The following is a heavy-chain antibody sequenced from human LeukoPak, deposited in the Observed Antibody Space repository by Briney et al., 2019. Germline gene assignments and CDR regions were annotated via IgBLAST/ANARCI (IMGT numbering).Heavy chain of an antibody. CDR3: ARDDLTGEMDY. CDR2: ISYDGSNK. V-gene: IGHV3-30*04. CDR1: GFTFSSYA. J-gene: IGHJ4*02. Sequence: GRSLRLSCAASGFTFSSYAMHWVRQAPGKGLEWVAVISYDGSNKYYADSVKGRFTISRDNSKNTLYLQMNSLRAEGTAVYYCARDDLTGEMDYWGQGTLVTVSS. D-gene: IGHD3-9*01.